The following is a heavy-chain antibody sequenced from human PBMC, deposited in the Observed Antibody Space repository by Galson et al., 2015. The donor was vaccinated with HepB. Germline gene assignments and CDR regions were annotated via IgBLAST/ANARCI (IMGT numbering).Heavy chain of an antibody. V-gene: IGHV3-23*01. CDR1: RFIFSNYA. CDR3: AKDRLVVVAATMLLPSRYNYHAMDV. Sequence: SLRLSCAASRFIFSNYAMSWVRQAPGKGLEWVSDISGSGSSRTDYAESVKGRFTISRDNSKNTLYLQMNSLRAEDTALYYCAKDRLVVVAATMLLPSRYNYHAMDVWGQGTTVTVSS. J-gene: IGHJ6*02. D-gene: IGHD2-15*01. CDR2: ISGSGSSRT.